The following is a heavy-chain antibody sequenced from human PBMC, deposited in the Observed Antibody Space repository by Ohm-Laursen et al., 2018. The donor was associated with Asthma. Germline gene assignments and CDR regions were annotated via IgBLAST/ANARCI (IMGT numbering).Heavy chain of an antibody. CDR2: ISAYNGNT. J-gene: IGHJ5*02. V-gene: IGHV1-18*01. D-gene: IGHD4-17*01. CDR1: GYTFTSYG. Sequence: GASVKVSCKASGYTFTSYGISWVRQAPGQGLEWMGWISAYNGNTNYAQKLQGRVTMTTDTSTSTAYMELRSLRSDDTAVYYCARAPLEDQITVTTSRWFDPWGQGTLVTVSS. CDR3: ARAPLEDQITVTTSRWFDP.